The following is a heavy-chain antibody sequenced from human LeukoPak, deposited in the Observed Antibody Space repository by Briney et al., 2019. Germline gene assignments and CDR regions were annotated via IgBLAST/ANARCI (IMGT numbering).Heavy chain of an antibody. V-gene: IGHV3-30*04. CDR1: GFTFSSYA. CDR3: ANGPARDSSGYDY. D-gene: IGHD3-22*01. CDR2: ISYDGSNK. J-gene: IGHJ4*02. Sequence: GRSLRLSCAASGFTFSSYAMHWVRQAPGKGLEWVAVISYDGSNKYYADSVKGRFTISRDNSKNTLYLQMNSLRAEDTAVYYCANGPARDSSGYDYWGQGTLVIVSS.